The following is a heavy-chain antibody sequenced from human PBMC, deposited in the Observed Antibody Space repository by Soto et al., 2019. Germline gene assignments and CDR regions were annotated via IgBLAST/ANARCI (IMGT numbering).Heavy chain of an antibody. CDR3: ARVGYNNQFIDV. V-gene: IGHV4-31*03. CDR1: GDSINSGGCY. CDR2: IYYTGTT. J-gene: IGHJ6*02. Sequence: QVQLQESGPGLVKPSQTVSLTCSVSGDSINSGGCYWSWIRQHPGQGPEWIGYIYYTGTTYYNPSLRSRVSISLDTSKNQFSLRLNSVTAADTAIYYCARVGYNNQFIDVWGQGTTVTVSS. D-gene: IGHD4-4*01.